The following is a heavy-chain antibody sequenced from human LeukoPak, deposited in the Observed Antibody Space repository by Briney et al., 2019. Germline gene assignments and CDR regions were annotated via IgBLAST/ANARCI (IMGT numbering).Heavy chain of an antibody. CDR1: GGSISSYY. J-gene: IGHJ6*03. Sequence: PSETLSLTCTVSGGSISSYYWSWVRQPPGKGLEWIGYIYYSGYTNYNPSLKSRVTISVDTSKNQFSLKLSSVTAADTAVYYCARDPHSGSYGNYYYYFMDVWGKGTTVTISS. CDR2: IYYSGYT. CDR3: ARDPHSGSYGNYYYYFMDV. D-gene: IGHD1-26*01. V-gene: IGHV4-59*01.